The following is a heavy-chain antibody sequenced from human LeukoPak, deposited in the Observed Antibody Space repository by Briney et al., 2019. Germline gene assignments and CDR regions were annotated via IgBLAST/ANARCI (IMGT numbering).Heavy chain of an antibody. J-gene: IGHJ6*03. D-gene: IGHD3-9*01. V-gene: IGHV1-2*02. CDR3: ARGRYFDWTYYYYMDV. Sequence: ASVKVSCKASGYTFTGYYLHWVRQAPGQGLEWMGCVNPNSGDINYAQKFQGSVTMTRDTSISTVYMELSRLRSDDTAVYYCARGRYFDWTYYYYMDVWGKGTTVTISS. CDR2: VNPNSGDI. CDR1: GYTFTGYY.